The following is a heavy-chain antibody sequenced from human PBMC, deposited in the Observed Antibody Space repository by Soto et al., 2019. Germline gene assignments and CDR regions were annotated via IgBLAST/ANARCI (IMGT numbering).Heavy chain of an antibody. J-gene: IGHJ6*02. V-gene: IGHV1-69*13. CDR2: IIPIFGTA. CDR3: ALDYYYGMDV. CDR1: GGTFSSYA. Sequence: SVKVSCKASGGTFSSYAISWVRQAPGQGLEWMGGIIPIFGTANYAQKFQGRVTITADESTSTAYMELGSLRSEDTAVYYCALDYYYGMDVWGQGTTVTVSS.